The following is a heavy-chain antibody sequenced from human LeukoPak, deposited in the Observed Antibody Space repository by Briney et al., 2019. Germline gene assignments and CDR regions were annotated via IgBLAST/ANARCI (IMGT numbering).Heavy chain of an antibody. V-gene: IGHV3-30*18. CDR3: AKHYDTHAFDI. CDR1: GFTFSSYG. CDR2: ISYDGSNK. Sequence: GGSLRLSCAASGFTFSSYGMHWVRQAPGKGLEWVAIISYDGSNKYYADSVQGRFTISRDNSKNTLNLQMNSLRAEDTAVYYCAKHYDTHAFDIWGQGTLVTVSS. D-gene: IGHD3-22*01. J-gene: IGHJ3*02.